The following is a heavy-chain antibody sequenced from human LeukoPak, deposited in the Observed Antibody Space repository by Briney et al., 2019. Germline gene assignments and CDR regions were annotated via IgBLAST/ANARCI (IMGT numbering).Heavy chain of an antibody. CDR3: AKDMGYCSSATCYGLDY. Sequence: GGSLRLSCAASGFTFSSYGMSWVRQAPGKGLEWVSAISGSGGSTYYADSVKGRFTISRDNSKNTLFLQMNSLRAEDTAIYYCAKDMGYCSSATCYGLDYWGQGTLVTVSS. CDR2: ISGSGGST. D-gene: IGHD2-2*01. CDR1: GFTFSSYG. V-gene: IGHV3-23*01. J-gene: IGHJ4*02.